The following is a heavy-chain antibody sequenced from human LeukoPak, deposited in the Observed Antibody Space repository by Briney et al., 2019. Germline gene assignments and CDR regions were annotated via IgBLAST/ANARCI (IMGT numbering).Heavy chain of an antibody. D-gene: IGHD4-23*01. CDR2: IYWDADK. Sequence: SGPTLVKPTQTLKLTCTFSGFSLSTTGVGVGWIRQPPGKALEWLALIYWDADKRYNSSLKRRLTIIKDTSKNQVVLTLTDLDPLHTATYYCAYTSTVVTLFDSWGQGRLVTVSS. CDR1: GFSLSTTGVG. V-gene: IGHV2-5*02. J-gene: IGHJ4*02. CDR3: AYTSTVVTLFDS.